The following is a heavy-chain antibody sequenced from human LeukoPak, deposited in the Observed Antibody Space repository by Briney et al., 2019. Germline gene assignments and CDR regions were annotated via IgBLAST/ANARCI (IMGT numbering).Heavy chain of an antibody. Sequence: GGSLRLSCAASGFTFSSYAMSWVRQAPGKGLEWVSAISGSGGSTYYADSVKGRFTISRDNSKNTLYLQMNSLRAEDTAVYYCAKVSNSGSYRQIIYYFDYWGQGTLVTVSS. CDR1: GFTFSSYA. V-gene: IGHV3-23*01. CDR2: ISGSGGST. J-gene: IGHJ4*02. D-gene: IGHD1-26*01. CDR3: AKVSNSGSYRQIIYYFDY.